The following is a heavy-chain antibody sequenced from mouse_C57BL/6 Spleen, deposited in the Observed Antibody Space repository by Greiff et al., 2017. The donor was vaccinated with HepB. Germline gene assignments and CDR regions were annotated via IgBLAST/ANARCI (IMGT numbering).Heavy chain of an antibody. Sequence: QVQLQQSGAELARPGASVKMSCKASGYTFTSYTMHWVKQRPGQGLEWIGYINPSSGYTKYNQKFKDKATLTADKSSSTAYMQLSSLTSEDSAVYYCARWFYDGYGGYWGQGTTLTVSS. CDR2: INPSSGYT. CDR3: ARWFYDGYGGY. D-gene: IGHD2-3*01. CDR1: GYTFTSYT. V-gene: IGHV1-4*01. J-gene: IGHJ2*01.